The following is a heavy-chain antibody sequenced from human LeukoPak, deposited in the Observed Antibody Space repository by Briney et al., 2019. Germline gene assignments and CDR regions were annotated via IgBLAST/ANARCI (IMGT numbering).Heavy chain of an antibody. D-gene: IGHD3-10*01. CDR3: AKGARGSGSYFDY. V-gene: IGHV3-30*18. CDR2: ISYDGSNK. CDR1: GFTFSSYG. Sequence: GGSLRLSCAASGFTFSSYGMHWVRQAPGKGLEWVAVISYDGSNKYYADSVKGRFTISRDNSKSTLYLQMNSLRAEDTAVYYCAKGARGSGSYFDYWGQGTLVTVSS. J-gene: IGHJ4*02.